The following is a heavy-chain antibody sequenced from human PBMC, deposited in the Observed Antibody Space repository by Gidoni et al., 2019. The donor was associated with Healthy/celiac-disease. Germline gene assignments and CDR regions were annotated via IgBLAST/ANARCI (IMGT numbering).Heavy chain of an antibody. D-gene: IGHD2-2*01. CDR2: IWYDGSNK. J-gene: IGHJ6*03. V-gene: IGHV3-33*01. CDR1: GFTFSSYG. CDR3: ARDGVVVPVRGYMDV. Sequence: QVQLVESGGGVVQPGRSLRLSCAASGFTFSSYGMHWVRQAPGKGLEWVAVIWYDGSNKYYADSVKGRFTISRDNSKNTLYLQMNSLRAEDTAVYYCARDGVVVPVRGYMDVWGKGTTVTVSS.